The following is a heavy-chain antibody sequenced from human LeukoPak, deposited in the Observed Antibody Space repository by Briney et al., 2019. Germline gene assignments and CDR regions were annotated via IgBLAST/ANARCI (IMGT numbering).Heavy chain of an antibody. Sequence: SETLSLTCTVSGASISSGDYYWSWIRQPPGKGLEYIGYIYDSGRTDLNPSLRSRVTISIDRSKNQLSLKLSSVAAADTAVYYCANADQYCSGGSCHVPDAFDVWGQGTMVTVSS. CDR2: IYDSGRT. J-gene: IGHJ3*01. CDR3: ANADQYCSGGSCHVPDAFDV. D-gene: IGHD2-15*01. CDR1: GASISSGDYY. V-gene: IGHV4-30-2*01.